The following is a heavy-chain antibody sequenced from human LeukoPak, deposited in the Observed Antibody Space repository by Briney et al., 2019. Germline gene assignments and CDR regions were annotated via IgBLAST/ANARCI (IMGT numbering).Heavy chain of an antibody. V-gene: IGHV4-34*01. CDR2: NHHDGST. CDR3: ARGPYYYDSSGYHY. CDR1: GGSFSGYY. J-gene: IGHJ4*02. Sequence: SETLSLTCAVHGGSFSGYYWSWIRQPPGKGLELIGENHHDGSTNYNPSLKSRVTISVDTSKNQFSLKLSSVTAADTAVYYCARGPYYYDSSGYHYWGQGTLVTVSS. D-gene: IGHD3-22*01.